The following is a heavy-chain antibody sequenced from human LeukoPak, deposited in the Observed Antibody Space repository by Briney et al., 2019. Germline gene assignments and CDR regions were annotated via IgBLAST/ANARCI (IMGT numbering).Heavy chain of an antibody. J-gene: IGHJ6*03. CDR1: GGTFSSYA. V-gene: IGHV1-69*05. CDR2: IIPIFGTA. Sequence: ASVKVSCKASGGTFSSYAISWVRQAPGQGLEWMGGIIPIFGTANYAQKFKGRVTITTDESTSTAYMELSSLRSEDTAVYYCARGGLWHYYYYMDVWGKGTTVTVSS. CDR3: ARGGLWHYYYYMDV. D-gene: IGHD5-18*01.